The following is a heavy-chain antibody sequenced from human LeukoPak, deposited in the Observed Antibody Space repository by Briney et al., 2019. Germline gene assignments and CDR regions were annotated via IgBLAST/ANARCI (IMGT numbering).Heavy chain of an antibody. D-gene: IGHD4-17*01. V-gene: IGHV4-30-4*08. CDR2: IYYSGST. CDR1: GGSISSGDYY. CDR3: ARGGTTVTTLNWFDP. J-gene: IGHJ5*02. Sequence: PSETLSLTCTVSGGSISSGDYYWSRIRQPPGKGLEWIGYIYYSGSTYYNPSLKSRVTISVDTSKNQFSLKLSSVTAADTAVYYCARGGTTVTTLNWFDPWGQGTLVTVSS.